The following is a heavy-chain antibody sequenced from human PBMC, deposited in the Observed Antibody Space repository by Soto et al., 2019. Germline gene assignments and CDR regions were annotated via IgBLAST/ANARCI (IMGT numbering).Heavy chain of an antibody. CDR3: ERESNHYQDFFQN. V-gene: IGHV1-3*01. CDR2: ISNAGSGNT. D-gene: IGHD2-2*01. J-gene: IGHJ4*02. Sequence: ASVKVSCKTSGYPFPSFEVHWIRQAPGQRPEWMGGISNAGSGNTKYSQKFQDRLTITGDKRATTVYMALSSLTSEDTATYYCERESNHYQDFFQNWGQGTQVTSPQ. CDR1: GYPFPSFE.